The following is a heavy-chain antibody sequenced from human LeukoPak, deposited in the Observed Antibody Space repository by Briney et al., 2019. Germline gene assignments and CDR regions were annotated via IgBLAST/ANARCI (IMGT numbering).Heavy chain of an antibody. CDR3: ARGLGAYWFDP. V-gene: IGHV4-34*01. CDR1: GGSFSGYY. Sequence: SETLSLTCAVYGGSFSGYYWSWIRQPPGKGLEWIGEINHSGSTNYNPPLKSRVTISVDTSKNQFSLKLSSVTAADTAVYYCARGLGAYWFDPWGQGTLVTVSS. CDR2: INHSGST. J-gene: IGHJ5*02.